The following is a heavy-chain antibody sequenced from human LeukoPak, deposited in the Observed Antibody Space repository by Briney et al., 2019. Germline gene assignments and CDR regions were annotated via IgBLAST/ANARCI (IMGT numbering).Heavy chain of an antibody. CDR1: GYTFTDYY. Sequence: ASVKVSCKASGYTFTDYYMHWVRQAPGQGLEWMGWINPKSGDTKYAQESQGWVTMTRDTSISTAYIELSRSRSDDTAMYYCARGSPVAAAGTAYFHYWGQGTLVTVSS. CDR2: INPKSGDT. J-gene: IGHJ1*01. D-gene: IGHD6-13*01. CDR3: ARGSPVAAAGTAYFHY. V-gene: IGHV1-2*04.